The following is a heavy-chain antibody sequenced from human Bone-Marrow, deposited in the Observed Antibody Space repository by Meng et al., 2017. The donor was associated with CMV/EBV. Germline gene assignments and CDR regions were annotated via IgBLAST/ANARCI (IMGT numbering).Heavy chain of an antibody. Sequence: SETLSLTCTVSGGSVSSGSYYWSWIRQPPGKGLEWIGEINHSGSTNYNPSLKSRVTISVDTSKNQFSLKLSSVTAADTAVYYCARTGTTSAETPFDYWGQGTLVTVSS. CDR2: INHSGST. CDR3: ARTGTTSAETPFDY. CDR1: GGSVSSGSYY. J-gene: IGHJ4*02. D-gene: IGHD1-1*01. V-gene: IGHV4-61*01.